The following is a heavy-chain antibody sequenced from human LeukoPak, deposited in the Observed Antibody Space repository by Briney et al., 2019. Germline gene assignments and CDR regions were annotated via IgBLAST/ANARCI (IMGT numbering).Heavy chain of an antibody. CDR3: AKVNWCGASCADA. J-gene: IGHJ4*02. V-gene: IGHV3-23*01. D-gene: IGHD2-15*01. CDR1: GFTFSSDD. CDR2: ISGNGYNT. Sequence: AEGSLRLSCAASGFTFSSDDLNWVRQAPGKGLEWVSGISGNGYNTYYADSVKGRFTISRDNSKNTLSLQMNSLRAEDTAVYYCAKVNWCGASCADAWGQGTLVTVSS.